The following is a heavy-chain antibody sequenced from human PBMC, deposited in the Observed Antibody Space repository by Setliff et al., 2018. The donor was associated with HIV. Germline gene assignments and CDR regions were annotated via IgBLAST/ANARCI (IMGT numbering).Heavy chain of an antibody. D-gene: IGHD3-9*01. CDR3: VRDSYDILTGYSPFDY. CDR1: GFTFSDYY. V-gene: IGHV3-21*01. CDR2: ISRSSSYI. J-gene: IGHJ4*02. Sequence: GSLRLSCAASGFTFSDYYMAWIRQAPGKGLEWVSSISRSSSYICYADSVKGRFTISRDDAKNSLYLQMNSLRAEDTAIYYCVRDSYDILTGYSPFDYWGQGTLVTVSS.